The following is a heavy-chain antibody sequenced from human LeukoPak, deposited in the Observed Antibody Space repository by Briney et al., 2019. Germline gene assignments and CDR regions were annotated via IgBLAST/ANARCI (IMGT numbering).Heavy chain of an antibody. CDR2: ISWNSGSI. V-gene: IGHV3-9*01. Sequence: PGGSLRLSCAASGFTFDDYAMQWVRQAPGKGLEWVSGISWNSGSIGYADSVKGRFTISRDNAKNSLYLQLNSLRAEDTALYYCAKELGNSGAFDYWGQGTLVTVSS. CDR1: GFTFDDYA. CDR3: AKELGNSGAFDY. J-gene: IGHJ4*02. D-gene: IGHD4-23*01.